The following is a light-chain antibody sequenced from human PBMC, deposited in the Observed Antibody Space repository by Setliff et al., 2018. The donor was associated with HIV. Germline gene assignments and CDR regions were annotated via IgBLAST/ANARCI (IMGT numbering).Light chain of an antibody. CDR3: GSCTSTSPCA. Sequence: QSALTQPASVSGSPGQSITISCTGTSSDVGSYNLVSWYQQHPGKAPKLMIYEVSKRPSGVSNRFSGSKSGNTASLTISGLQAEDEADYYCGSCTSTSPCAFGTGTKVTVL. V-gene: IGLV2-23*02. CDR1: SSDVGSYNL. J-gene: IGLJ1*01. CDR2: EVS.